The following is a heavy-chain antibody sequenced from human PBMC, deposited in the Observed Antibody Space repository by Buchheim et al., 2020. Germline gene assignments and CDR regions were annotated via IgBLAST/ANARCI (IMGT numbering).Heavy chain of an antibody. Sequence: QVQLVESGGGVVQPGRSLRLSCAASGFTFSSYGMHWVRHAPGKGLEWVAVISYDGSNKYYADSVKGRFTISRANSKNTLYLQMNSLRAEDTAVYYCAKVAGFDPWGQGTL. CDR1: GFTFSSYG. CDR2: ISYDGSNK. CDR3: AKVAGFDP. J-gene: IGHJ5*02. V-gene: IGHV3-30*18.